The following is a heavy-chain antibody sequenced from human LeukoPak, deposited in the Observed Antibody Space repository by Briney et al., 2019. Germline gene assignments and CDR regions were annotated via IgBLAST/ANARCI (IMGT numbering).Heavy chain of an antibody. J-gene: IGHJ4*02. CDR2: ISAYNGNT. CDR1: GYTFTSYG. Sequence: ASVKVSCKASGYTFTSYGISWVRQAPGQGLECMGWISAYNGNTNYAQKLQGRVTMTTDTSTSTANMELRSLRSDDTAVYYCARDIPSIAAAGMNDYWGQGTLVTVSS. D-gene: IGHD6-13*01. CDR3: ARDIPSIAAAGMNDY. V-gene: IGHV1-18*01.